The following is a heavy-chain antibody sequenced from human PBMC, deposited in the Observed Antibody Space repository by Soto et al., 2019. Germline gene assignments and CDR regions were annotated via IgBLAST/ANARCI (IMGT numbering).Heavy chain of an antibody. Sequence: GESLKISCKGSGYSFTSYWIGWVRQMPGKGLEWMGIIYPGDSDTRYSPSFQGQVTISADKSISTAYLQWSSLKASDTAMYYCARLYYYDSSGYTDRYFDYWGQGTLVTVSS. V-gene: IGHV5-51*01. D-gene: IGHD3-22*01. CDR2: IYPGDSDT. CDR1: GYSFTSYW. J-gene: IGHJ4*02. CDR3: ARLYYYDSSGYTDRYFDY.